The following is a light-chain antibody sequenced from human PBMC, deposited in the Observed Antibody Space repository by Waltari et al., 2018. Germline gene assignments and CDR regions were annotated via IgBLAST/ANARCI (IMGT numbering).Light chain of an antibody. CDR3: QSGGHGTWM. CDR2: VNSDGSH. CDR1: SAHRVNL. V-gene: IGLV4-69*01. Sequence: QLVLTQSPSASAAPGPPVRLTCTLHSAHRVNLIAWHQQQAEKGPRYLMKVNSDGSHSKGDEIPDRFAGSGSGAERYLTISSVQGEDEADYYCQSGGHGTWMFGGGTKLTVL. J-gene: IGLJ3*02.